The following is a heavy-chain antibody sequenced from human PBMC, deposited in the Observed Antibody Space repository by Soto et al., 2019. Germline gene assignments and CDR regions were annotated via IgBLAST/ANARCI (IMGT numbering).Heavy chain of an antibody. CDR2: IYYSGGP. V-gene: IGHV4-39*01. D-gene: IGHD3-9*01. CDR1: GGSISSSSYY. J-gene: IGHJ4*02. CDR3: ARHNRLRSQTGTWNYFDY. Sequence: SETLSLTCTVSGGSISSSSYYWGWIRQPPGKGLEWIGSIYYSGGPYYNPSLKSRVTISVATSKNQFSLKLNSLTAADTAVYYCARHNRLRSQTGTWNYFDYWGQGTLVTVSS.